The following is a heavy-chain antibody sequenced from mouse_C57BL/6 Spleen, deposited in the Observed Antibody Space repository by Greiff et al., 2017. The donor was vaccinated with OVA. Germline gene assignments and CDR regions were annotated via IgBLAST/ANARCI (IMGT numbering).Heavy chain of an antibody. J-gene: IGHJ1*03. CDR3: AAFYYYGSSYGFFDV. CDR2: ISSGSSTI. V-gene: IGHV5-17*01. D-gene: IGHD1-1*01. CDR1: GFTFSDYG. Sequence: EVQLVESGGGLVKPGGSLKLSCAASGFTFSDYGMHWVRQAPEKGLEWVAYISSGSSTIYYADTVKGRFTISRDNAKNTLFLQMTSLRSEDTAMYYCAAFYYYGSSYGFFDVWGTGTTVTVSS.